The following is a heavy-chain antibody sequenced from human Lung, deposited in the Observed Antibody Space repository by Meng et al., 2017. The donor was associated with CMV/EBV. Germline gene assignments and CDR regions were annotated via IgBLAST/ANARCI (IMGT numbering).Heavy chain of an antibody. CDR1: GYTFTSYG. Sequence: SVKVSXKASGYTFTSYGISWVRQAPGQGLEWMGWISAYNGNTNYAQNLQGRVTMTTDTSTSTAYMELRSLRSDDTAVYYCARDIPDYYDTSGYYDSPDYWGHGTLVTVSS. V-gene: IGHV1-18*01. CDR3: ARDIPDYYDTSGYYDSPDY. J-gene: IGHJ4*03. CDR2: ISAYNGNT. D-gene: IGHD3-22*01.